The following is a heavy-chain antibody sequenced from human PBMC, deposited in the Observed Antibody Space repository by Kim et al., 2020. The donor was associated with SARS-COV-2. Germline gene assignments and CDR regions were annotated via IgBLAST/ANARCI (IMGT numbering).Heavy chain of an antibody. J-gene: IGHJ4*02. CDR2: ISAGNDNT. D-gene: IGHD1-1*01. V-gene: IGHV1-3*01. CDR1: GYTFISYA. Sequence: ASVKVSCKASGYTFISYARHWLRQAPGQRLEWMGWISAGNDNTKFSQKFQGRVTISRDTSASTVYMEVSSLRSEDTAVYYCARGGNWNDAFDYWGQGTLVTVSS. CDR3: ARGGNWNDAFDY.